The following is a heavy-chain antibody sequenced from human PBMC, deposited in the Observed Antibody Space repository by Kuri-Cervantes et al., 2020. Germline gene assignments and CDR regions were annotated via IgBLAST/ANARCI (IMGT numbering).Heavy chain of an antibody. J-gene: IGHJ4*02. D-gene: IGHD3-22*01. CDR2: ISWNSGSI. V-gene: IGHV3-9*01. CDR3: AKDSGIYDSSGYQGGYFDY. Sequence: GGSLRLSCAASGFTFDDYAMHWVRQAPGKGLEWVSGISWNSGSIGYADSVKGRFTISRDNSKNTLYLQMNSLRAEDTAVYYCAKDSGIYDSSGYQGGYFDYWGQGTLVTVSS. CDR1: GFTFDDYA.